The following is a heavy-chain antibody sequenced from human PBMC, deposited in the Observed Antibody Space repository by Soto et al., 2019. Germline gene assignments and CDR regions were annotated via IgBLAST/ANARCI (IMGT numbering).Heavy chain of an antibody. CDR3: ARRYGGNFDY. CDR1: GYTFTSYY. CDR2: INPSGGST. Sequence: ASVKVSCKASGYTFTSYYRHWVRQAPGQGLEWMGIINPSGGSTSYAQKFQGRVTMTRDTSKNQFSLKLSSVTAADTAVYYCARRYGGNFDYWGQGTLVTVSS. V-gene: IGHV1-46*01. D-gene: IGHD1-26*01. J-gene: IGHJ4*02.